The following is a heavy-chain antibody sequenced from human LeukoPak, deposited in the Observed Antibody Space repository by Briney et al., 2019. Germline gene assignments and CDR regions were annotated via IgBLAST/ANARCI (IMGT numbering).Heavy chain of an antibody. Sequence: SETLSLTCAVYGGSFSSYYWGWIRQPPGKGLEWIGSIYYSGSTYYNPSLKSRVTISVDTSKNQFSLKLSSVTAADTAVYYCARTDPMIVGAFDYWGQGTLVTVSS. CDR2: IYYSGST. CDR3: ARTDPMIVGAFDY. J-gene: IGHJ4*02. D-gene: IGHD1-26*01. V-gene: IGHV4-39*01. CDR1: GGSFSSYY.